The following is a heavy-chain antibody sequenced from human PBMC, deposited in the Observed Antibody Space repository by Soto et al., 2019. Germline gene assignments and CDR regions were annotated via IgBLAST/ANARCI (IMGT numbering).Heavy chain of an antibody. V-gene: IGHV3-43*01. CDR2: ISWDGGST. Sequence: HPGGSLRLSCAASGFTFDDYTMHWVRQAPGKGLEWVSLISWDGGSTYYADSVKGRFTISRDNSKNSLYLQMNSLRTGDTALYYCVKDIGYCTNGVCPRSGMDVWGQGTTVNVSS. CDR1: GFTFDDYT. J-gene: IGHJ6*02. CDR3: VKDIGYCTNGVCPRSGMDV. D-gene: IGHD2-8*01.